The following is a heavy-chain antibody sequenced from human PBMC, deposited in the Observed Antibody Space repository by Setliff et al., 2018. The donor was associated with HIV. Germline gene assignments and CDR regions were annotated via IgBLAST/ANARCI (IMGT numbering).Heavy chain of an antibody. CDR1: GFTFSSYS. V-gene: IGHV3-21*01. Sequence: PGGSLRPSCAASGFTFSSYSMNWVRQAPGKGLEWVSSISSSSAYIYYADSVKGRFTISRDNANNSLYLQVNSLRAEDTAVYDCAKSPPDYDILTGWPEHFDCWGQGTLVTVSS. J-gene: IGHJ4*02. CDR2: ISSSSAYI. CDR3: AKSPPDYDILTGWPEHFDC. D-gene: IGHD3-9*01.